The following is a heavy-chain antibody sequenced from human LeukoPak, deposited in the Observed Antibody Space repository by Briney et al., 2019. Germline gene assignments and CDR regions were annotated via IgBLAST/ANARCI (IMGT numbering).Heavy chain of an antibody. CDR2: ISYDGSNK. CDR3: ARVIAAGLSYYHYYMDA. CDR1: GFTFSSYA. V-gene: IGHV3-30*01. J-gene: IGHJ6*03. Sequence: GRSLRLSCAASGFTFSSYAMHWVRQAPGKGLEWVAVISYDGSNKYYADSVKGRFTISRDNSKNTLYLQMNSLRAEDTAVYYCARVIAAGLSYYHYYMDAWGKGTTVTVSS. D-gene: IGHD6-6*01.